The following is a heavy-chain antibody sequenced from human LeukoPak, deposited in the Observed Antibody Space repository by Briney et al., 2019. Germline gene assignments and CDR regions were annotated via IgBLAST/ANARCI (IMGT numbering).Heavy chain of an antibody. CDR3: ARVLHKRNYDSSDYYGY. V-gene: IGHV1-2*02. D-gene: IGHD3-22*01. Sequence: GASVKVSCKASGYTFTDYYLYWVQQAPGQGLEWMGWINPNSGGTNYAQKFQGRVTMTRDTSITTAYMELSRLRSDDTAVYYCARVLHKRNYDSSDYYGYWGQGTLVTVSS. CDR1: GYTFTDYY. CDR2: INPNSGGT. J-gene: IGHJ4*02.